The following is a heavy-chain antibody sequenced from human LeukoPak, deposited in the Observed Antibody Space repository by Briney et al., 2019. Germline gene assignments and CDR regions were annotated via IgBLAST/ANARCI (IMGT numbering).Heavy chain of an antibody. CDR3: ARGGIAARPAQTTPHDY. V-gene: IGHV1-2*02. Sequence: ASVKVSCKASGYTFTGYYMHWVRQAPGQGLEWMGWINPNSGGTNYAQKFQGRVTMTRDTSISTAYMELSRLRSDDTAVYYCARGGIAARPAQTTPHDYWGQGTLVTVSS. J-gene: IGHJ4*02. CDR2: INPNSGGT. CDR1: GYTFTGYY. D-gene: IGHD6-6*01.